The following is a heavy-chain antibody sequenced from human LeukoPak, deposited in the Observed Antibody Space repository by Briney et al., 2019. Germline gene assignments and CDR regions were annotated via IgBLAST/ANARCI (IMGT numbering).Heavy chain of an antibody. Sequence: GGSLRLSCAASGFTVSSNYMSWVRQAPGKGLEWVSVIYSGGSTYYADSVKGRFTISRDNSKNTLYLQMNSLRAEDTAVYYCARDLRYGDYDGEFYFDDWGQGTLVTVSS. J-gene: IGHJ4*02. CDR3: ARDLRYGDYDGEFYFDD. CDR2: IYSGGST. D-gene: IGHD4-17*01. CDR1: GFTVSSNY. V-gene: IGHV3-66*02.